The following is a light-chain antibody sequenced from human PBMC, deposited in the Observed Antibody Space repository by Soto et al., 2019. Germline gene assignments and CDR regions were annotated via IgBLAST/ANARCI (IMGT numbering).Light chain of an antibody. V-gene: IGKV1-39*01. Sequence: DIPMTQSPSSLSASVGDRVTITCRASQSISSYLNWYQQKPGKAPTLLIYAASSLQSGVPSRFSGSGSGTDFTLTISRLQHEDFATYYCQQSYSTLTFGGGTKVEIK. CDR2: AAS. CDR3: QQSYSTLT. CDR1: QSISSY. J-gene: IGKJ4*01.